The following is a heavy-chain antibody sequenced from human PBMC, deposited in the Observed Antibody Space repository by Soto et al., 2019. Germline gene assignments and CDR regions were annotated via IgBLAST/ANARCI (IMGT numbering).Heavy chain of an antibody. J-gene: IGHJ5*02. D-gene: IGHD5-18*01. CDR3: ARGRYSYGTRWFDP. CDR2: IIPIFGTA. CDR1: GGTSSSYA. V-gene: IGHV1-69*13. Sequence: SVKVSCKASGGTSSSYAISWVRQAPGQGLEWMGGIIPIFGTANYAQKFQGRVTITADESTSTAYMELSSLRSEDTAVYYCARGRYSYGTRWFDPWGQGTLVTVSS.